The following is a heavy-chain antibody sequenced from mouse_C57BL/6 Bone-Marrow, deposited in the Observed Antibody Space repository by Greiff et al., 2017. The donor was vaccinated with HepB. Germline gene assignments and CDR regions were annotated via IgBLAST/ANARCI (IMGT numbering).Heavy chain of an antibody. CDR3: ARRGDYFAWFAY. J-gene: IGHJ3*01. CDR2: IYPRSGNT. D-gene: IGHD1-1*01. V-gene: IGHV1-81*01. CDR1: GYTFTSYG. Sequence: QVQLQQSGAELARPGASVKLSCKASGYTFTSYGISWVKQRTGQGLEWIGEIYPRSGNTYYNEKFKGKATLTADKSSSTAYMELRSLTSEASAVYFCARRGDYFAWFAYWGQGTLVTVSA.